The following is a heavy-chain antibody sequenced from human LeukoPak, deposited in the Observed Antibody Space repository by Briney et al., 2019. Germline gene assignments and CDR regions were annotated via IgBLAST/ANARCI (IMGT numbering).Heavy chain of an antibody. J-gene: IGHJ5*02. CDR3: ARQYTSTWYANWFDP. CDR1: GYSLTTYW. Sequence: GESLKISCKGSGYSLTTYWIAWVRQMPGKGLEWMGVIYPGDSDTRYSPSFQGQVTISADKSISTAYLQWSSLKASDTAMYYCARQYTSTWYANWFDPWGQGTLVTVSS. CDR2: IYPGDSDT. D-gene: IGHD6-13*01. V-gene: IGHV5-51*01.